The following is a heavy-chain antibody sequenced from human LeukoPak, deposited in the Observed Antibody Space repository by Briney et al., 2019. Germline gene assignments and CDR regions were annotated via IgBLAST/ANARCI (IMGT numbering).Heavy chain of an antibody. D-gene: IGHD5-18*01. J-gene: IGHJ5*02. V-gene: IGHV1-24*01. CDR1: GYTLTELS. Sequence: ASVKVSCKVSGYTLTELSMHWVLQAPGKGLEWMGGFDPEDGETIYAQKFQGRVTMTEDTSTDTAYMELSSLRSEDTAVYYCATAPVDTAGMYNWFDPWGQGTLVTVSS. CDR3: ATAPVDTAGMYNWFDP. CDR2: FDPEDGET.